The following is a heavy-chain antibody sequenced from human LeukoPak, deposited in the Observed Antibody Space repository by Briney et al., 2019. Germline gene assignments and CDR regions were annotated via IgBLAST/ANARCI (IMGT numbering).Heavy chain of an antibody. CDR3: ARGPPEFCSGGSCYSGRNWFDP. D-gene: IGHD2-15*01. V-gene: IGHV1-2*02. CDR2: INPNSGDA. CDR1: GYIFTGYY. Sequence: GASVKVSCEASGYIFTGYYMHWVRQAPGQGLEWMGWINPNSGDADYTQKFKGRVTMTRDTSISTAYMALSRLRSDDTAIYYCARGPPEFCSGGSCYSGRNWFDPWGQGTLVTVSS. J-gene: IGHJ5*02.